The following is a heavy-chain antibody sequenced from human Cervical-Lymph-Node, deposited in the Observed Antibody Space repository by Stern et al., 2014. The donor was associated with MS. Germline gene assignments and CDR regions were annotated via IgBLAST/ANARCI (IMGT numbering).Heavy chain of an antibody. V-gene: IGHV3-33*01. CDR2: IWYDGSKK. J-gene: IGHJ6*02. CDR1: ESSFSYYG. D-gene: IGHD6-19*01. CDR3: ARDRIAVAGLHYYFYGLAG. Sequence: VHLVESGGGVVQPGRSLRLSCAASESSFSYYGMHWVRQAPGKGLEWVALIWYDGSKKYYADSVKGRYTISRDNSKSTLYLQMDSLRAEDTAIYYCARDRIAVAGLHYYFYGLAGRGQGTTVTVSS.